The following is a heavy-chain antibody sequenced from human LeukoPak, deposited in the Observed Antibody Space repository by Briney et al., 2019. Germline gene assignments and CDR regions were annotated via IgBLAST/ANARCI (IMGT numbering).Heavy chain of an antibody. Sequence: AGGSLRLSCAASGFTFSSYAMNWVRQAPGKGLEWVSAISGSGGNTYYADSVKGRFTISRDNSKNTLYLQMNSLRAEDTAVYYCAELGITMIGGVWGKGTTVTISS. V-gene: IGHV3-23*01. D-gene: IGHD3-10*02. CDR1: GFTFSSYA. CDR2: ISGSGGNT. J-gene: IGHJ6*04. CDR3: AELGITMIGGV.